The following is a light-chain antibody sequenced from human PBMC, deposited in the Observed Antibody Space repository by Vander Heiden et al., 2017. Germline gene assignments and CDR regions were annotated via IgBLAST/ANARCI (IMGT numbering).Light chain of an antibody. CDR3: QQRSNWPAA. V-gene: IGKV3-11*02. CDR1: QSVSSY. Sequence: EIVLSQSPATLSLSLGERATLSCRASQSVSSYLAWYQQKPGQAPRLLIYDASNRATGVPARFSGSGSERDFTLTISSLEPEDFAIYYCQQRSNWPAAFGGGTMVEIK. CDR2: DAS. J-gene: IGKJ4*01.